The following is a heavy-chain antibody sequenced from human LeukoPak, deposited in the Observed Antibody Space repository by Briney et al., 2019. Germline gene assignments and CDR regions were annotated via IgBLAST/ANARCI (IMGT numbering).Heavy chain of an antibody. CDR1: GGTFSSYA. CDR2: IIPIFGTA. D-gene: IGHD3-10*01. V-gene: IGHV1-69*13. J-gene: IGHJ4*02. CDR3: ARTFHSGRPPVGDY. Sequence: GASVKVSCKASGGTFSSYAISWVRQAPGQGLEWMGGIIPIFGTANYAQKFQGRVAITADESTSTAYMEPSSLRSEDTAVYYCARTFHSGRPPVGDYWGQGTLVTVSS.